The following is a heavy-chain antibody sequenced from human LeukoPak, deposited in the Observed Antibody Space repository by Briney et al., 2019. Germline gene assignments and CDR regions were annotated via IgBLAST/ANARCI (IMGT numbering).Heavy chain of an antibody. Sequence: GGSLRLSCAASGFTFSSYWMSWVRQAPGKGLEWVANIKQDGSEKYYVDSVKGRFTISRDNAKNSPYLQMNSLRAEDTAVYYCARASVGWWHDRPYYMDVWGKGTTVTVSS. V-gene: IGHV3-7*01. CDR3: ARASVGWWHDRPYYMDV. J-gene: IGHJ6*03. D-gene: IGHD2-8*02. CDR1: GFTFSSYW. CDR2: IKQDGSEK.